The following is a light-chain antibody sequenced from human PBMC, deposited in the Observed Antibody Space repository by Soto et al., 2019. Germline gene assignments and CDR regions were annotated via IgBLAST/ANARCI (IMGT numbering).Light chain of an antibody. J-gene: IGKJ1*01. CDR1: QSVSSNS. Sequence: EIVLTQSPGTLSLSPGERATLSCRASQSVSSNSLAWYQQKPGQAPRLLIYGASSRATGIPDRFSGSGSGTDFTLTISRLEPADFAVYYCQQYVTSPQTFGQGTKVEIK. CDR2: GAS. CDR3: QQYVTSPQT. V-gene: IGKV3-20*01.